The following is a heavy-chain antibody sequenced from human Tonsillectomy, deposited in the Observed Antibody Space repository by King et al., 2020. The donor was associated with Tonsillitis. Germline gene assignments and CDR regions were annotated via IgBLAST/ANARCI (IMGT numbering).Heavy chain of an antibody. CDR2: IYTSGST. V-gene: IGHV4-4*07. CDR1: GGSISSYY. Sequence: HVQLQESGPGLVKPSETLSLTCTVSGGSISSYYWSWIRQPAGKGLEWIGLEWIGRIYTSGSTKYNPSLKSRVTMSVDTSKNQFSLKLSGVTAADTAVYYCARVGFIDWYFDLWGRGTLATVSS. CDR3: ARVGFIDWYFDL. D-gene: IGHD2-15*01. J-gene: IGHJ2*01.